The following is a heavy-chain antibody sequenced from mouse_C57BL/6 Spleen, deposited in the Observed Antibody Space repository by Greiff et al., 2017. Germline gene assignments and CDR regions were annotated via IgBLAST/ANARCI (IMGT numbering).Heavy chain of an antibody. CDR2: INPSTGGT. J-gene: IGHJ4*01. CDR1: GYSFTGYY. CDR3: ASLPYYYAMDY. Sequence: VQLQQSGPELVKPGASVKISCKASGYSFTGYYMNWVKQSPEKSLEWIGEINPSTGGTTYNQKFKAKATLTVDKSSSTAYMQLKSLTSEDSAVYYCASLPYYYAMDYWGQGTSVTVSS. V-gene: IGHV1-42*01.